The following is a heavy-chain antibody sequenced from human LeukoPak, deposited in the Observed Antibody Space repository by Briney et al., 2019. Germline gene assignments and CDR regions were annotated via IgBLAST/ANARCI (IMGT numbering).Heavy chain of an antibody. D-gene: IGHD3-9*01. CDR1: GYSISSGYY. CDR3: ASHSTNNVLRYFDYY. Sequence: PSETLSLTCAVSGYSISSGYYWGWIRQPPGKGLEWIGSIYHSGSTYYNPSLKSRVTISVDTSKNQFSLKLSSVTAADTAVYYCASHSTNNVLRYFDYYWGQGTLVTVSS. CDR2: IYHSGST. J-gene: IGHJ4*02. V-gene: IGHV4-38-2*01.